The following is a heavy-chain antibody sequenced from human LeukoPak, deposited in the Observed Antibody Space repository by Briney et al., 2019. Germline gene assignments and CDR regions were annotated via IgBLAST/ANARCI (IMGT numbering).Heavy chain of an antibody. V-gene: IGHV3-30-3*01. D-gene: IGHD3-9*01. J-gene: IGHJ6*02. CDR2: ISYDGSNK. CDR1: GFTFDDYA. CDR3: ARVPDSSGSWLWPSYYYYYGMDV. Sequence: GGSLRLSCAASGFTFDDYAMHWVRQAPGKGLEWVAVISYDGSNKYYADSVKGRFTISRDNSKNTLYLQMNSLRAEDTAVYYCARVPDSSGSWLWPSYYYYYGMDVWGQGTTVTVSS.